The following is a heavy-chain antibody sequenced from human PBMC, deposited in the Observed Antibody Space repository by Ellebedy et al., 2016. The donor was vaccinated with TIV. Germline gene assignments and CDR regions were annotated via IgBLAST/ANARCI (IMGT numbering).Heavy chain of an antibody. V-gene: IGHV3-7*01. CDR2: INQDGSDK. D-gene: IGHD4-17*01. J-gene: IGHJ3*02. Sequence: GESLKISCAASGFSFRSYWMSWVRQAPGKGLEWVANINQDGSDKYYVDSVEGRFTISRDNAKNSLFLQMNSLRAEDTAVYYCSTDGSYGDYRSPTHAFVMWGQGTMVAVSS. CDR1: GFSFRSYW. CDR3: STDGSYGDYRSPTHAFVM.